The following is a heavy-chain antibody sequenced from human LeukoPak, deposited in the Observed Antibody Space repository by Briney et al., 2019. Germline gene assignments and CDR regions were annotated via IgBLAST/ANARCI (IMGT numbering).Heavy chain of an antibody. V-gene: IGHV3-23*01. CDR2: ISGSGGST. CDR3: AKERSTMIVVVITAFDY. D-gene: IGHD3-22*01. J-gene: IGHJ4*02. Sequence: GGSLRLSCAASGFTFSSYSMNWVRQAPGKGLEWVSAISGSGGSTYYADSVKGRFTISRDNSKNTLYLQMNSLRAEDTAVYYCAKERSTMIVVVITAFDYWGQGTLVTVSS. CDR1: GFTFSSYS.